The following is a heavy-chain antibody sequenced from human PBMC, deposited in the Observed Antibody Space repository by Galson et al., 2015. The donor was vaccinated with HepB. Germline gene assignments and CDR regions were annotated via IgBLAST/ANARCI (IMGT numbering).Heavy chain of an antibody. V-gene: IGHV1-8*01. J-gene: IGHJ4*02. CDR2: MSPKNGNT. CDR3: ARGPAGYDSSGYLDF. CDR1: GFTFTSYD. D-gene: IGHD3-22*01. Sequence: SVKVSCKASGFTFTSYDINWVRQATGQGLEWMGWMSPKNGNTGYAQKFKGRVTMTWDTSISTAYMELSRLRSEDTAVYYCARGPAGYDSSGYLDFWGQGTLVTVSS.